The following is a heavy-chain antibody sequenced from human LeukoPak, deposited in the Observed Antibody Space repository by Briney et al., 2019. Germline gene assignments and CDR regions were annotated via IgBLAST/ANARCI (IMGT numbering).Heavy chain of an antibody. D-gene: IGHD5-24*01. CDR1: GYTFTGYY. J-gene: IGHJ5*02. CDR2: INPNSGGT. CDR3: ARVVWLGGWLQFGWFDP. V-gene: IGHV1-2*02. Sequence: ASVKVSCKASGYTFTGYYMHWVRQAPGQGLEWMGWINPNSGGTNYAQKFQGRVTMTRDTSISTAYMELSRLRSDDTAVYYCARVVWLGGWLQFGWFDPWGQGTLVTVSS.